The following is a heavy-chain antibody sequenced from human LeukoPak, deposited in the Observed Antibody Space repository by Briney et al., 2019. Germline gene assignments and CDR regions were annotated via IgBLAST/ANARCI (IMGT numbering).Heavy chain of an antibody. CDR2: IRCDGSNK. CDR1: GFTFSSYG. Sequence: GGSLRLSCAASGFTFSSYGMHWVRQAPGKGLEWVAFIRCDGSNKHFADSVEGRFTISRDNSKNTLYLQVNSLRVEDTAFYYCAKDPVLCGDNGWYFDLWGRGTLVTVSS. V-gene: IGHV3-30*02. J-gene: IGHJ2*01. CDR3: AKDPVLCGDNGWYFDL. D-gene: IGHD2-2*01.